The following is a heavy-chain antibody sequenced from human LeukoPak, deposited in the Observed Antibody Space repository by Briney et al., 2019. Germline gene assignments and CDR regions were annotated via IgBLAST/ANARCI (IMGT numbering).Heavy chain of an antibody. J-gene: IGHJ3*02. V-gene: IGHV3-23*01. CDR3: AKAYRDAFDI. Sequence: GGSMRLSCAASGFTFSSYAMSWVRQAPGKGLKWVSAISGSGGSTYYADSVKGRFTISRDNSKNTLYLQMNSLRAEDTAVYYCAKAYRDAFDIWGQGTMVTVSS. CDR2: ISGSGGST. CDR1: GFTFSSYA.